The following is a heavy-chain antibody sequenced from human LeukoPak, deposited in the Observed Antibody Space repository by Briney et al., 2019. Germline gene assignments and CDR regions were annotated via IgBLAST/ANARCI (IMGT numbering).Heavy chain of an antibody. CDR3: ARDRIAAASTDWFDP. V-gene: IGHV3-30*04. J-gene: IGHJ5*02. CDR1: GFTFSGYA. CDR2: ISYDGSNK. D-gene: IGHD6-13*01. Sequence: GGSLRLSCAASGFTFSGYAMHWVRQALGKGLEWVAVISYDGSNKYYADSVKGRFTISRDNSKNTLYLQMNSLRGEDTAVYYCARDRIAAASTDWFDPWGQGTLVTVSS.